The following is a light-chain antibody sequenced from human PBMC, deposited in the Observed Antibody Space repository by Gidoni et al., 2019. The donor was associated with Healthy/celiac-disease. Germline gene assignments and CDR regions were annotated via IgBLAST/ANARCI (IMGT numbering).Light chain of an antibody. CDR2: QDS. Sequence: SYALTQPPSVSVSPGQTASITCSGDKLGDKYACWYQQKPGQSPVLVIYQDSKRPAGIPERFSGSNSGNTATLTISGTQAMDEADYYCQAWDISSVVFGGGTKLTVL. CDR3: QAWDISSVV. V-gene: IGLV3-1*01. CDR1: KLGDKY. J-gene: IGLJ2*01.